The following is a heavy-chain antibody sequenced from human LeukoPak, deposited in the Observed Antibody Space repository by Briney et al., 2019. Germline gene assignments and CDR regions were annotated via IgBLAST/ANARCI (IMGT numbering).Heavy chain of an antibody. CDR1: GGSISSYY. J-gene: IGHJ4*02. D-gene: IGHD3-22*01. CDR2: IYYSGST. V-gene: IGHV4-59*08. CDR3: ARRRWNYYDSSGYEIFDY. Sequence: SETLSLTCTVSGGSISSYYWSWIRQPPGKGLEWIGYIYYSGSTNYNPSLKGRVTISVDTSKNQFSLKLSSVTAADTAVYYCARRRWNYYDSSGYEIFDYWGQGTLVTVSS.